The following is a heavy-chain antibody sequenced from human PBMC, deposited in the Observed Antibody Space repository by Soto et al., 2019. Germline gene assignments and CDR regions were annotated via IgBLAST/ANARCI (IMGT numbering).Heavy chain of an antibody. J-gene: IGHJ6*02. CDR1: GYRFTTYW. D-gene: IGHD1-26*01. V-gene: IGHV5-10-1*01. Sequence: WESLKISCKSSGYRFTTYWINWVRQIPGKGPERMGRFDPSYSSTKYSPSFQGHVTISADKSIGTAYPQWSSLKAPDTAMYYCAGNRKWGDYYFLHGIDLWG. CDR3: AGNRKWGDYYFLHGIDL. CDR2: FDPSYSST.